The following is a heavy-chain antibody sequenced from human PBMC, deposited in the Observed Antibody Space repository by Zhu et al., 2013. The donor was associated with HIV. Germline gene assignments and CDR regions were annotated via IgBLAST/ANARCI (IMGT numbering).Heavy chain of an antibody. Sequence: QVQLVQSGAEVKKPGSSVKVSCKASGGTFSSYAISWVRQAPGQGLEWMGGIIPIFGTANYAQKFQGRVTITADESTSTAYMELSSLRSEDTAVYYCARVYLSPRRWVRXRDDASSTSRLVTTWGR. V-gene: IGHV1-69*01. D-gene: IGHD1-1*01. CDR2: IIPIFGTA. CDR1: GGTFSSYA. CDR3: ARVYLSPRRWVRXRDDASSTSRLVTT. J-gene: IGHJ2*01.